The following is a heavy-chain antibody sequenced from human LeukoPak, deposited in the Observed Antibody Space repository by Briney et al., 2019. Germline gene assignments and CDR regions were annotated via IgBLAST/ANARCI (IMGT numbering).Heavy chain of an antibody. J-gene: IGHJ4*02. Sequence: ASVKVSCKASGYTFTGYYMHWVRQAPGQGLEWMGWINPNSGGTNYAQKFQGRVTMTRDTSISTAYMELSRLRSDDTAVYYCARAKDDGSGSYYKRGPDYWGQETLVTVSS. CDR3: ARAKDDGSGSYYKRGPDY. CDR2: INPNSGGT. V-gene: IGHV1-2*02. D-gene: IGHD3-10*01. CDR1: GYTFTGYY.